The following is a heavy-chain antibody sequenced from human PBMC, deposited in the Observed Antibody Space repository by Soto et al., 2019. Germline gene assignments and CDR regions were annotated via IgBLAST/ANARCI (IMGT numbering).Heavy chain of an antibody. J-gene: IGHJ6*01. CDR3: AKVSLGALTFTDYYYYGLDV. Sequence: EVQLLESGGGLVQPGGSLRLSCAASGFTFSTYAMNWVRQAPGKGLEWVSAISGGGGSTYYADSVKGRVTISRDNSKNTLYLQMISVRAEDTAVYYCAKVSLGALTFTDYYYYGLDVWGQGTTFTVSS. D-gene: IGHD1-26*01. CDR2: ISGGGGST. CDR1: GFTFSTYA. V-gene: IGHV3-23*01.